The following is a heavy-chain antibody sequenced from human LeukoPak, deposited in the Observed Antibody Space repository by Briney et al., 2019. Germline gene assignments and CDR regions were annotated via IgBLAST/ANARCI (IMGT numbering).Heavy chain of an antibody. J-gene: IGHJ4*02. V-gene: IGHV4-34*01. D-gene: IGHD3-10*01. Sequence: SETLSLTCAVYGGSFSGYYWSWIRQPPGKGLEWIGEINHSGSTNYNPSLKSRVTISVDTSKNQFSLKLSSVTAADTAVYYCARVLRGVIHYFDYWGQGTLVTVSS. CDR3: ARVLRGVIHYFDY. CDR2: INHSGST. CDR1: GGSFSGYY.